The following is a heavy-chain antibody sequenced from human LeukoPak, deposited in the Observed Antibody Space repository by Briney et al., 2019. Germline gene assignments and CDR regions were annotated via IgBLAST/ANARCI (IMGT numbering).Heavy chain of an antibody. CDR1: GGSFSGYY. V-gene: IGHV4-34*01. CDR3: ARGRIAAAGSFDY. CDR2: INHSGST. D-gene: IGHD6-13*01. J-gene: IGHJ4*02. Sequence: SATLSLTCAAYGGSFSGYYWSWIRQPPGKGLEWIGEINHSGSTNYNPSLKSRVTISVDTSKNQFSLKLSSVTAADTAVYDWARGRIAAAGSFDYWGQGTLVTVSS.